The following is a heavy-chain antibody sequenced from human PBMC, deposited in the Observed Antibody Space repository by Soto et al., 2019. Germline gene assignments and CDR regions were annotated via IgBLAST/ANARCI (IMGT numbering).Heavy chain of an antibody. Sequence: QVQLQESGPGLVKPSETLSLTCTVSGGSISNYYWSWIRQPAGKGLEWIGRIYTSGNTNYKPSRKGRVTMSVDMSKNQFSLKLSSVAAADTAVYYCARDDTGDNGRAFDPCGQGTLVTVSS. J-gene: IGHJ5*02. CDR2: IYTSGNT. D-gene: IGHD4-17*01. V-gene: IGHV4-4*07. CDR3: ARDDTGDNGRAFDP. CDR1: GGSISNYY.